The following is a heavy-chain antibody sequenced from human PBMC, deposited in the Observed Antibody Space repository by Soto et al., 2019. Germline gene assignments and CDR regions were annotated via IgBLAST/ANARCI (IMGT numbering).Heavy chain of an antibody. V-gene: IGHV3-74*01. Sequence: EVQLVESGGGVVQPGGSLRLSCAACGFTFGSYWMHWIRQAPGKGLMFVSQINDDGSSTIYADSVKGRFTTSRDNAKNTLFLQMNSLRAEDTAVYFCVRDSWGVHHWGQGTLVTVSS. CDR3: VRDSWGVHH. CDR2: INDDGSST. D-gene: IGHD7-27*01. CDR1: GFTFGSYW. J-gene: IGHJ1*01.